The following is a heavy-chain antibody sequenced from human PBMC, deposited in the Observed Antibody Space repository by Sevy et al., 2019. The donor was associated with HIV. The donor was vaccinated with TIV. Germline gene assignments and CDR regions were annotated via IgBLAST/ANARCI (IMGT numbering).Heavy chain of an antibody. CDR1: GFTFSTYD. J-gene: IGHJ4*02. D-gene: IGHD4-17*01. CDR3: ARDLEFYDYGDYGPAFMPDY. Sequence: GGSLRLSCVASGFTFSTYDMTWIRQAPGKGLEWVSSVSGTGGSTYYADPVKGRFTISRDNSKNTLNLFMNSLRAEDSAVYYCARDLEFYDYGDYGPAFMPDYWGQGTLVTVSS. V-gene: IGHV3-23*01. CDR2: VSGTGGST.